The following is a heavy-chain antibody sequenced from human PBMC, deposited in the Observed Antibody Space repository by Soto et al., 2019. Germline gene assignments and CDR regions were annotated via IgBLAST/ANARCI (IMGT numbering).Heavy chain of an antibody. D-gene: IGHD6-6*01. J-gene: IGHJ4*02. CDR3: ARSVSFITPRPDY. Sequence: QVQLVQSGAEVKKPGASVKVSCKASGYTFTDYYLHWVRQAPGQVLECMGWINPNNGDTNYAQKFQGRVTMTRDASISTAYMEVSRLRSDDTAVYYCARSVSFITPRPDYWGQGTLVTVSS. CDR2: INPNNGDT. CDR1: GYTFTDYY. V-gene: IGHV1-2*02.